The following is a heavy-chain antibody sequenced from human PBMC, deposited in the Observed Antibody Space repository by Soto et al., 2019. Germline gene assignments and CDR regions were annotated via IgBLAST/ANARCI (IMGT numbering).Heavy chain of an antibody. CDR2: ISGSGGST. CDR1: GFTFSSYA. CDR3: AKDSSPTKNYDFWSGPPLVNYFDY. V-gene: IGHV3-23*01. J-gene: IGHJ4*02. Sequence: GGSLRLSCAASGFTFSSYAMSWVRQAPGKGLEWVSAISGSGGSTYYADSVKGRFTISRDNSKNTLYLQMNSLRAEDTAVYYCAKDSSPTKNYDFWSGPPLVNYFDYWGQGTLVTVSS. D-gene: IGHD3-3*01.